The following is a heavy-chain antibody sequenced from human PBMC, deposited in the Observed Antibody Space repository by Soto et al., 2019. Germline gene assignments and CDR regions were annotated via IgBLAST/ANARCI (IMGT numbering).Heavy chain of an antibody. CDR3: ARELASYNDY. Sequence: GGSLRLSCSASGFTFSSYAMHWVRQAPGKGLEYVSAISSNGGSTYYADSVKGRFTISRDNAKNTLYLQMNSLRAEDTAVYYCARELASYNDYWGQGTLVTVSS. D-gene: IGHD1-1*01. V-gene: IGHV3-64*04. J-gene: IGHJ4*02. CDR2: ISSNGGST. CDR1: GFTFSSYA.